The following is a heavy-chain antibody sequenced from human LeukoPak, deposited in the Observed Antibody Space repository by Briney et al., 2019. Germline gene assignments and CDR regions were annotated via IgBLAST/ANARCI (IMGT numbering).Heavy chain of an antibody. CDR2: IYYSGST. D-gene: IGHD3-22*01. J-gene: IGHJ4*02. CDR3: ARRVYDSSGYPKGTLDY. V-gene: IGHV4-39*01. CDR1: GASISSSSYY. Sequence: PSETLSLTCTVSGASISSSSYYWGWIRQPPGKGLEWIGSIYYSGSTYYNPSLKSRVTISVDTSKNQFSLKLSSVTAADTAVYYCARRVYDSSGYPKGTLDYWGQGTLVTVSS.